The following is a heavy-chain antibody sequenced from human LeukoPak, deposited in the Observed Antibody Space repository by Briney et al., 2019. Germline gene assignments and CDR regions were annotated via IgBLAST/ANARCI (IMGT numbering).Heavy chain of an antibody. J-gene: IGHJ4*02. CDR3: AREDHYYDSSGNKLDY. CDR1: GVSFSGYY. CDR2: INHSGST. V-gene: IGHV4-34*01. Sequence: PSETLSLTCAVYGVSFSGYYWSWIRQPPGKGLEWIGEINHSGSTNYNPSLKSRVTISVDTSKNQFSLKLSSVTAADTAVYYCAREDHYYDSSGNKLDYWGQGTLVTVSS. D-gene: IGHD3-22*01.